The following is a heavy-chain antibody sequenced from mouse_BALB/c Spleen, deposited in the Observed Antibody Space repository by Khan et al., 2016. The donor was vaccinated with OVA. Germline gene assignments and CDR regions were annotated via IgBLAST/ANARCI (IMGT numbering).Heavy chain of an antibody. V-gene: IGHV1-85*01. CDR1: GYTFTSYD. CDR2: MFPGDGST. Sequence: QVQLQQSGAELVKPGASVKLSRKASGYTFTSYDINWVRQRPEQGLEWIGWMFPGDGSTKYNENFKGKATLTTDKSSSTAYMQLSRLTSEDSGADFCARGGYGGFAYWGQGTLVTVSA. J-gene: IGHJ3*01. D-gene: IGHD2-14*01. CDR3: ARGGYGGFAY.